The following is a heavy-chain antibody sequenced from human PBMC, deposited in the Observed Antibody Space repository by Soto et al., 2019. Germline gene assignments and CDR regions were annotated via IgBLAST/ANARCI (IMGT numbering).Heavy chain of an antibody. CDR2: IKQDGSEK. CDR1: GFTFSSYW. Sequence: GGSLRLSCAASGFTFSSYWMSWVRQAPGKGLEWVANIKQDGSEKYYVDSVKGRFTISRDNAKNSLYLQMNSLRAEDTAVYYCAREGYCSSTSCYANGYYYYMDVWGKGTTVTVSS. CDR3: AREGYCSSTSCYANGYYYYMDV. V-gene: IGHV3-7*01. D-gene: IGHD2-2*01. J-gene: IGHJ6*03.